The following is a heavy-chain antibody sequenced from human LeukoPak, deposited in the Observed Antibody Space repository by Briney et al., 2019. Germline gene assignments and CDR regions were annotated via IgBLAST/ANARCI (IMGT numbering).Heavy chain of an antibody. CDR2: IYGGVNT. D-gene: IGHD4/OR15-4a*01. V-gene: IGHV3-66*01. J-gene: IGHJ4*02. Sequence: GGSLRLSCAASGFTVSSNYMSWVRQAPGKGLDWVSVIYGGVNTVYADSVQGRFTISRDNSKNTLYLQMSSMRAEDTAVYSCVRGMGAIDYWGQGTLVTVSS. CDR3: VRGMGAIDY. CDR1: GFTVSSNY.